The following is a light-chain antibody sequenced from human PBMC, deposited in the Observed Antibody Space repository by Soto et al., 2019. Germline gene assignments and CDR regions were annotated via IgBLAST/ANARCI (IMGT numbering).Light chain of an antibody. Sequence: EIVLTQSPSTLSLSPVSIATLSCMSTHIIDSRYLACYQHKPGLAPSLLIYVTSNSSTCIPDMFSCSWSGTDXHVTXXRLEPGDFAVYYCQQYGTSLTWTFGQGTKVDIK. V-gene: IGKV3-20*01. CDR2: VTS. CDR3: QQYGTSLTWT. CDR1: HIIDSRY. J-gene: IGKJ1*01.